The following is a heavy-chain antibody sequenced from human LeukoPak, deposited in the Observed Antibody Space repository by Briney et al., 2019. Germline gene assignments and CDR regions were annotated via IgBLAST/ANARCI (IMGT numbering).Heavy chain of an antibody. CDR2: IYTSGST. D-gene: IGHD2-21*01. CDR1: GGSISSYY. CDR3: ARVGVIHYWYFDL. V-gene: IGHV4-4*07. J-gene: IGHJ2*01. Sequence: PSETLSLTCTVSGGSISSYYWSWIRQPAGKGLEWIGRIYTSGSTNYNPSPKSRVTISVDKSKNQFSLKLSSVTAADTAVYYCARVGVIHYWYFDLWGRGTLVTVSS.